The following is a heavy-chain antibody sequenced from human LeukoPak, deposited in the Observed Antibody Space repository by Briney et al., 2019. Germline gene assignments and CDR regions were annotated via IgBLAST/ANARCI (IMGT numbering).Heavy chain of an antibody. CDR3: AGSPKYSSSWYEYFQH. CDR2: ISHDGSNK. D-gene: IGHD6-13*01. J-gene: IGHJ1*01. CDR1: GFTFSSYA. V-gene: IGHV3-30*01. Sequence: PGGSLRLSCAASGFTFSSYAMHWVRQAPGKGLEWVAAISHDGSNKYHADYVKGRFTISRDNSKNTVYLQMNSLRAEDTAVYFCAGSPKYSSSWYEYFQHWGQGTLVTVSS.